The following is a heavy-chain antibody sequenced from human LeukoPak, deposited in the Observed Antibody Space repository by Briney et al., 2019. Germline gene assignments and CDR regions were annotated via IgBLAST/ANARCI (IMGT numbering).Heavy chain of an antibody. J-gene: IGHJ4*02. CDR3: ARENFGDYIDY. CDR2: ISSSGGII. Sequence: GGSLRLSCATSGFTFSDYHMNWIRQAPGKGLEWVSYISSSGGIIYYADSVKGRFTISRDNTKNSLYLQMNSLRAEVTAVYFCARENFGDYIDYWGQGTLVTVSS. D-gene: IGHD4-17*01. V-gene: IGHV3-11*01. CDR1: GFTFSDYH.